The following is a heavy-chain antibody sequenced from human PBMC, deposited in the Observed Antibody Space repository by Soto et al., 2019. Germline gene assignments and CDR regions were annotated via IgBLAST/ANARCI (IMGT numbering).Heavy chain of an antibody. CDR3: ARHGVAAAGTYYYYGMDV. D-gene: IGHD6-13*01. Sequence: PGESLKMSCKGSGYSFTSYCIVLVRQMPGKGLEWMGIIYPGDSDTRYSPSFQGQVTISADKSISTAYLQWSSLKASDTAMYYCARHGVAAAGTYYYYGMDVWGQGTTVTVSS. CDR1: GYSFTSYC. V-gene: IGHV5-51*01. CDR2: IYPGDSDT. J-gene: IGHJ6*02.